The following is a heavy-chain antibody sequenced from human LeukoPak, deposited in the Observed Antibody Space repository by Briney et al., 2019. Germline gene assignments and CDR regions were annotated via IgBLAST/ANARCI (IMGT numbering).Heavy chain of an antibody. CDR3: AKDARYCSSTSCYGGNFYYYYMDV. V-gene: IGHV3-30*02. CDR1: GFTFGSYG. D-gene: IGHD2-2*01. CDR2: IRYDGSNK. Sequence: GGSLRLSCAASGFTFGSYGMHWVRQAPGKGLEWVAFIRYDGSNKYYADSVKGRFTISRDNSKNTLYLQMNSLRAEDTAVYYCAKDARYCSSTSCYGGNFYYYYMDVWGKGTTVTVSS. J-gene: IGHJ6*03.